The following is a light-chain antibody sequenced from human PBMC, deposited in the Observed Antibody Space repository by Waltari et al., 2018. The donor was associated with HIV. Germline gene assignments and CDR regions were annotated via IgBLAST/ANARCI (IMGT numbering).Light chain of an antibody. V-gene: IGKV3-15*01. CDR1: QSVVDN. CDR3: QQYYKWPPWT. CDR2: GTS. Sequence: EIVMTQSPATLSVSPGERAIFSCRASQSVVDNLAWYQQRPGQAPRILIHGTSTRATGIPARFSGSGSGTEFTLTISSLQSEDFALYYCQQYYKWPPWTFGQGTKVEIK. J-gene: IGKJ1*01.